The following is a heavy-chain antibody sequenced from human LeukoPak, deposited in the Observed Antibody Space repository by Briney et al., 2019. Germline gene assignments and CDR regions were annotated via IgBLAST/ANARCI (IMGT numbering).Heavy chain of an antibody. D-gene: IGHD3-10*01. CDR2: ISWNSGSI. CDR3: AKDIGWFGELLSPYFDY. CDR1: GFTFDDYA. V-gene: IGHV3-9*01. J-gene: IGHJ4*02. Sequence: GGSLRLSCAASGFTFDDYAMHWVRQAPGKGLEWVSGISWNSGSIGYADSVKGRFTISRDNAKNSLYLQMNSLRAGDTALYYCAKDIGWFGELLSPYFDYWGQGTLVTVSS.